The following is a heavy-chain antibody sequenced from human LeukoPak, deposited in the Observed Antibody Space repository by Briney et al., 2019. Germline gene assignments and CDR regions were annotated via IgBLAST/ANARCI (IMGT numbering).Heavy chain of an antibody. CDR3: AKSGEGPDAFDI. V-gene: IGHV3-21*04. D-gene: IGHD3-10*01. CDR2: ISTSSSYI. CDR1: GFTFSHYS. J-gene: IGHJ3*02. Sequence: GGSLRLSCAASGFTFSHYSMNWVRQAPGKGLEWVSSISTSSSYICYADSLKGRFTISRDNSKNTLYLQMNSLRAEDTAVYYCAKSGEGPDAFDIWGQGTMVTVSS.